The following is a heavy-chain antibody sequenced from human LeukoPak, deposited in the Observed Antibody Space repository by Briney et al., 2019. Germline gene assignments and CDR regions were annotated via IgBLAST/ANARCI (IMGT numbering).Heavy chain of an antibody. V-gene: IGHV3-23*01. J-gene: IGHJ4*02. D-gene: IGHD3-22*01. CDR3: AKRYYYDTSGYLGSSDY. Sequence: GGSLRLSCAASGFTFSSYWMHWVRQAPGKGLEWVSAISGSGDSTYYADSVKGRFTISRDNSKNTLCLQMNSLRAEDTAVYYCAKRYYYDTSGYLGSSDYWGQGTLVTVSS. CDR2: ISGSGDST. CDR1: GFTFSSYW.